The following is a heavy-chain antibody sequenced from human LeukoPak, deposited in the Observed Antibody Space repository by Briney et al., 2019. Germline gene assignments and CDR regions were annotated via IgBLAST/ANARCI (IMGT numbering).Heavy chain of an antibody. V-gene: IGHV4-59*01. CDR3: ARDRLGIDY. J-gene: IGHJ4*02. CDR2: IYYSGST. CDR1: GGSISSYY. D-gene: IGHD7-27*01. Sequence: SETLSLTCTVSGGSISSYYWSWIRQPPGKGLEWIGYIYYSGSTNYNPSLKSRVTISVDTSKNQFSLKLSSMTAADTAVYYCARDRLGIDYWGQGTLVTVSS.